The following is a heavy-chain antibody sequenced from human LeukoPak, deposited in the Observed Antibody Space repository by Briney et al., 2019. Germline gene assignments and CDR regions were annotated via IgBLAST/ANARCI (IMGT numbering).Heavy chain of an antibody. CDR3: ARAAGRYCSSTSWVCALDY. Sequence: GGSLRLSCAASGFTFSSYGMHWVRQAPGKGLEWVAVISYDGSNKYYADSVKGRFTISRDNSKNTLYLQMNSLRAEDTAVYYCARAAGRYCSSTSWVCALDYWGQGTLVTVSS. CDR1: GFTFSSYG. D-gene: IGHD2-2*01. CDR2: ISYDGSNK. J-gene: IGHJ4*02. V-gene: IGHV3-30*03.